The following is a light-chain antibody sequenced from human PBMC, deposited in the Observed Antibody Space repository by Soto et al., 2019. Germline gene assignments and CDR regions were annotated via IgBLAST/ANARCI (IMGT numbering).Light chain of an antibody. Sequence: QSALTQPASVSGSPGQSITISCTGTSSDVGGYNYVSWYQQHPGKAPKLMIYEVSNRPSGVSNRFSGSKSGNTASLTISGLQAEDEADYYCSSHTTSSTRLYVFGTGTKLTVL. CDR2: EVS. V-gene: IGLV2-14*01. CDR1: SSDVGGYNY. J-gene: IGLJ1*01. CDR3: SSHTTSSTRLYV.